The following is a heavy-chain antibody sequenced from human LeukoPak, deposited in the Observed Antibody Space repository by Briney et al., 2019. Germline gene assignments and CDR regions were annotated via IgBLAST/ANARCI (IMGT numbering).Heavy chain of an antibody. CDR2: IKQDGSEK. D-gene: IGHD3-3*01. CDR3: ARVDDFWSGYSHYYYYYMDV. Sequence: GGSLRLSCAASGFTFSSYRMSWVRQAPGKGLEWVANIKQDGSEKYYVDSVKGRFTISRDNAKNSLYLQMNSLRAEDTAVYYCARVDDFWSGYSHYYYYYMDVWGKGTTVTVSS. CDR1: GFTFSSYR. J-gene: IGHJ6*03. V-gene: IGHV3-7*01.